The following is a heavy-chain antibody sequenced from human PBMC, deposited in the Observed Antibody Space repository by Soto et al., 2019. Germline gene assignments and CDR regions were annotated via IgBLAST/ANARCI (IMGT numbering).Heavy chain of an antibody. V-gene: IGHV3-7*03. CDR1: GFTLSNYW. D-gene: IGHD1-1*01. J-gene: IGHJ4*02. CDR3: VIELELAY. Sequence: PGGSLRLSCAASGFTLSNYWMTWVRQAPGKGLEWVANINKAASQKKYVDSVKCRFTIARDNGQNSLSLQINSLRVEDTAVYYCVIELELAYWCQGALVTVSS. CDR2: INKAASQK.